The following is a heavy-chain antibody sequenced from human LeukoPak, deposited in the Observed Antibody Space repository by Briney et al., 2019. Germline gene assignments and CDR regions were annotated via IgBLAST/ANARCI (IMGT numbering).Heavy chain of an antibody. CDR2: ISSSGSTI. CDR1: GFTFSSYA. V-gene: IGHV3-48*03. CDR3: AREVSHYYYYYMDV. J-gene: IGHJ6*03. Sequence: GGSLRLSCAASGFTFSSYAMSWVRQAPGKGLEWLSYISSSGSTIYYADSVKGRFTISRDNAKNSLYLQMNSLRAEDTAVYYCAREVSHYYYYYMDVWGKGTTVTISS. D-gene: IGHD3-10*01.